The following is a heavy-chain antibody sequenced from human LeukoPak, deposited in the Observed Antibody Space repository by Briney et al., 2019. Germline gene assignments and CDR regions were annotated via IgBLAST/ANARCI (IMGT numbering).Heavy chain of an antibody. V-gene: IGHV4-39*07. J-gene: IGHJ6*03. CDR2: IFYSGST. CDR1: GGSISSNNYY. D-gene: IGHD3-10*01. CDR3: ARIYGSGDAQVNYYYYYYMDV. Sequence: SETLSLTCTVSGGSISSNNYYWGWIRQPPGKGLEWIGNIFYSGSTYYGPSLKSRLTKSLDTSRNQFSLKLSSVTAADTAVYYCARIYGSGDAQVNYYYYYYMDVWGKGTTVTVSS.